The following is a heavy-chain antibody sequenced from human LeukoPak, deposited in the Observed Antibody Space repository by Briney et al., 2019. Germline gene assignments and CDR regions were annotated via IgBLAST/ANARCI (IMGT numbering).Heavy chain of an antibody. J-gene: IGHJ5*02. V-gene: IGHV4-59*12. D-gene: IGHD6-13*01. Sequence: SETLSLTCTVSGGSISSYYWSWIRQPPGKGLEWIGYIYYSGNTNYNPSLKSRVTISVDTSKNQFSLKLNSVTAADTAVYYCARGFSSNSYVDPWGQGTLVTVSS. CDR2: IYYSGNT. CDR3: ARGFSSNSYVDP. CDR1: GGSISSYY.